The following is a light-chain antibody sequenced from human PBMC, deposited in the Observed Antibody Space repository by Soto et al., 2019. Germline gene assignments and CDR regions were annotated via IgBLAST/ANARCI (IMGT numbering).Light chain of an antibody. Sequence: IQMTQSPSSLSASVGDRVTITCRASQSISSYLNWYQQKPGKAPKLLIYAASSLQSGVPSRFSGGGSGTDFTFTISSLRLEDITTYYCQHSDHLPLFGPGTKVDIK. V-gene: IGKV1-33*01. CDR2: AAS. CDR1: QSISSY. CDR3: QHSDHLPL. J-gene: IGKJ3*01.